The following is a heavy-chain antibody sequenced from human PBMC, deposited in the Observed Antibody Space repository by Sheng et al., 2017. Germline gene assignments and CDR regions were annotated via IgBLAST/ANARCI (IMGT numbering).Heavy chain of an antibody. J-gene: IGHJ6*03. CDR1: GFTFSNYG. D-gene: IGHD1-1*01. CDR3: AKDSALQLDYYYMDV. V-gene: IGHV3-30*02. CDR2: IRYDGSNK. Sequence: ESGGGVVQPGGSLRLSCAASGFTFSNYGMHWVRQAPGKGLEWVAFIRYDGSNKDYAESVKGRFTISRDNSKNTLFLQMNSQRIEDTAIYYCAKDSALQLDYYYMDVWGKGTTVTVSS.